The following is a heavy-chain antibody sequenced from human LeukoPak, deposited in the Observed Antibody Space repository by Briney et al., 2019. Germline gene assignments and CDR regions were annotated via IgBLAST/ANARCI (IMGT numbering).Heavy chain of an antibody. J-gene: IGHJ4*02. Sequence: SETLSLTCTVSGGSISSGSYYWSWIRQPAGKGLEWIGRIYTSGSTNYNPSLKSRVTISVDTSKNQFSLKLSSVSAADTAVYYCARHSDSYGDRGPGYWGQGTLVTVSS. V-gene: IGHV4-61*02. CDR1: GGSISSGSYY. CDR2: IYTSGST. D-gene: IGHD5-18*01. CDR3: ARHSDSYGDRGPGY.